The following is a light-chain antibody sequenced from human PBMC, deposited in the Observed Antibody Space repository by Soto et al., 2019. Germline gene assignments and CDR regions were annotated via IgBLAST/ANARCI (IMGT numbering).Light chain of an antibody. Sequence: DIQMTQSPSTLSASVGDRVTITCRASHSISSWLAWYQQKPGKAPKLLIYKASSLESGVPSRFSGSGSGTESTLTISSLQPDDFATYYCQQYNSYWTFGQGTKVAIK. V-gene: IGKV1-5*03. CDR2: KAS. CDR3: QQYNSYWT. CDR1: HSISSW. J-gene: IGKJ1*01.